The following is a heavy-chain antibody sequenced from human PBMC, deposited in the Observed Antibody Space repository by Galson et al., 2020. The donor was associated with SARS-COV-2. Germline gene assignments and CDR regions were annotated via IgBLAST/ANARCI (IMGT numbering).Heavy chain of an antibody. CDR1: GGSISSYY. Sequence: ETSETLSLTCTVSGGSISSYYWSWIRQPAGKGLEWIGRIYTSGSTNYNPSLKSRVTMSVDTSKNQFSLKLSSVTAADTAVYYCAGARVVLNPSGSWYMQEGAAYYWGQGTLVTVSS. CDR2: IYTSGST. CDR3: AGARVVLNPSGSWYMQEGAAYY. V-gene: IGHV4-4*07. J-gene: IGHJ4*02. D-gene: IGHD6-13*01.